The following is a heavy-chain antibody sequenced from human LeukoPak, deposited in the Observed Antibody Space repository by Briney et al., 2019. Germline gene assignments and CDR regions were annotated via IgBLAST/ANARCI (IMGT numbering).Heavy chain of an antibody. CDR2: IYTSGST. CDR3: AREMGGYHNWFDP. J-gene: IGHJ5*02. CDR1: GGSISSYF. D-gene: IGHD3-22*01. Sequence: SSETLSLTCTVSGGSISSYFWSWVRQPAGKGLEWIGRIYTSGSTNYTPSLKSRVTMSVDTSKNQFSLKLNSVTAADTAVYYCAREMGGYHNWFDPWGQGMLVTVSS. V-gene: IGHV4-4*07.